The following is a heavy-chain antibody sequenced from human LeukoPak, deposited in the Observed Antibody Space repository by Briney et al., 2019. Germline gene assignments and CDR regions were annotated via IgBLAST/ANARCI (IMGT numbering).Heavy chain of an antibody. D-gene: IGHD6-19*01. CDR1: GGSFSGYY. CDR2: IYYSGST. J-gene: IGHJ4*02. CDR3: ARVGYSSGWYDPGY. V-gene: IGHV4-59*08. Sequence: SETLSLTCAVYGGSFSGYYWSWIRQPPGKGLEWIGYIYYSGSTNYNPSLKSRVTISVDTSKNQFSLKLSSVTAADTAVYYCARVGYSSGWYDPGYWGQGTLVTVSS.